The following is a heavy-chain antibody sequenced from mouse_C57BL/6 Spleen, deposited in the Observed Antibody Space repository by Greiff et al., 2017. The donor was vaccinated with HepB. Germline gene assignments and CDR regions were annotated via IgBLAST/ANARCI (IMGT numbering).Heavy chain of an antibody. D-gene: IGHD1-1*01. Sequence: DVKLVESGGGLVKPGGSLKLSCAASGFTFSSYTMSWVRQTPEKRLEWVATISGGGGNTYYPDSVKGRFTISRDNAKNTLYLQMSSLRSEDTALYYCASLTTVVPDYWGQGTTLTVSS. CDR2: ISGGGGNT. V-gene: IGHV5-9*01. J-gene: IGHJ2*01. CDR1: GFTFSSYT. CDR3: ASLTTVVPDY.